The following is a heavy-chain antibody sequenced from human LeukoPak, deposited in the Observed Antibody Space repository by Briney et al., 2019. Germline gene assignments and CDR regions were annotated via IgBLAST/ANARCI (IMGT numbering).Heavy chain of an antibody. CDR2: IYYSGST. D-gene: IGHD3-9*01. CDR3: ARHEDNNPGDILTGYPPDAFDI. J-gene: IGHJ3*02. V-gene: IGHV4-30-4*01. CDR1: GGSISRGDYY. Sequence: SETLSLTCTVSGGSISRGDYYWSWIRQPPGKGLEWIRYIYYSGSTNYNPSLKSRVTISVDTSKNQFSLKLSSVTAADTAVYYCARHEDNNPGDILTGYPPDAFDIWGQGTMVTVSS.